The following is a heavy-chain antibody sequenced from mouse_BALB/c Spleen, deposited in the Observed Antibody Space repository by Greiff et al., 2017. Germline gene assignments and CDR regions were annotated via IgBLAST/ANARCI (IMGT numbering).Heavy chain of an antibody. Sequence: EVKLQESGPGLVKPSQSLSLTCSVTGYSITSGYYWNWIRQFPGNKLEWMGYISYDGSNNYNPSLKNRISITRDTSKNQFFLKLNSVTTEDTATYYCARESLYCFDYWGQGTTLTVSS. CDR2: ISYDGSN. J-gene: IGHJ2*01. CDR1: GYSITSGYY. V-gene: IGHV3-6*02. D-gene: IGHD6-1*01. CDR3: ARESLYCFDY.